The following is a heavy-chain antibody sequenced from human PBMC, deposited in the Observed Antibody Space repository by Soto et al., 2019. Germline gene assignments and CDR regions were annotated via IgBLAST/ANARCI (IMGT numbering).Heavy chain of an antibody. D-gene: IGHD3-3*01. V-gene: IGHV3-30-3*01. J-gene: IGHJ6*02. CDR1: GFTFSRYA. Sequence: QVQLVESGGGVDQPGRSLRLSCAASGFTFSRYAMHWVRQAPGKGLEWVAVISYDGSNKYYADSVKGRFTISRDNSKNTPYLQMNSLRAEDTAVYDCARDLRLTIFGVALYYYYYGMDVWGQGTTVTVSS. CDR3: ARDLRLTIFGVALYYYYYGMDV. CDR2: ISYDGSNK.